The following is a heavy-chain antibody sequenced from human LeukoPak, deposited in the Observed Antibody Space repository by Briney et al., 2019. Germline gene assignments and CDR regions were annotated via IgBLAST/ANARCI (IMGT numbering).Heavy chain of an antibody. V-gene: IGHV4-34*01. CDR1: GGSFSGYY. D-gene: IGHD3-3*01. Sequence: SETLSLTCADCGGSFSGYYWSSILQPPGKGLEWIGEVNHSGSTNYNPSLKSRVTISVDTSKNQFSLNLSSVTAADTAVYYCARVGGSDFWSGYCDWWGQGTLVTVSS. CDR3: ARVGGSDFWSGYCDW. J-gene: IGHJ4*02. CDR2: VNHSGST.